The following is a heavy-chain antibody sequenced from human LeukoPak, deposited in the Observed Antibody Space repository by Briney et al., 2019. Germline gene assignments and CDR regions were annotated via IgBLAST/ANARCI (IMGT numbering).Heavy chain of an antibody. CDR2: IYDTGST. CDR3: ARAQVYCSGGTCYLIGFDY. CDR1: GGSISSYS. D-gene: IGHD2-15*01. J-gene: IGHJ4*02. Sequence: SETLSLTCTVSGGSISSYSWSWIRQSPGKGLEWIGYIYDTGSTNYNPSLKSRVAISVDTSKEKFSLKMTSVTAADTAVYYCARAQVYCSGGTCYLIGFDYWGQGTLVTVSS. V-gene: IGHV4-59*01.